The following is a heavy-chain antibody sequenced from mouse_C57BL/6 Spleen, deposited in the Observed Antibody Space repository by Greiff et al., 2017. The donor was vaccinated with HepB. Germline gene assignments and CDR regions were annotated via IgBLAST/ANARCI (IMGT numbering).Heavy chain of an antibody. CDR1: GYTFTSYW. J-gene: IGHJ1*03. CDR2: IYPGSGST. D-gene: IGHD1-1*01. Sequence: QVQLQQPGAELVKPGASVKMSCKASGYTFTSYWITWVKQRPGQGLEWIGDIYPGSGSTNYNEKFKSKATLTVDTSSSTAYMQLSSLTSEDSAVYYCATYYYGSSDVGWYFDVWGTGTTVTVSS. V-gene: IGHV1-55*01. CDR3: ATYYYGSSDVGWYFDV.